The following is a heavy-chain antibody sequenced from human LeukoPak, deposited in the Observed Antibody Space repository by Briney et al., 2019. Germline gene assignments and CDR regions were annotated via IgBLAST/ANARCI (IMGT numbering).Heavy chain of an antibody. Sequence: GGSLRLSCAASGFTFSSYGMHWVRQAPGKGLEWVAVIWYDGSNKYYADSVKGRFTISRDNSKNTLYLQMNSLRAEDTAVYYCAKDKGSSAPYYFDYWGQGTLATVSS. J-gene: IGHJ4*02. CDR2: IWYDGSNK. CDR1: GFTFSSYG. V-gene: IGHV3-33*06. CDR3: AKDKGSSAPYYFDY. D-gene: IGHD6-6*01.